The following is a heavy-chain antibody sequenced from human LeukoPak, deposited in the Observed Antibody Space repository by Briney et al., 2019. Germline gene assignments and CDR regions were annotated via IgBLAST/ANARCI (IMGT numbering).Heavy chain of an antibody. J-gene: IGHJ4*02. CDR2: INHSGST. V-gene: IGHV4-34*01. Sequence: KPSETLSLTCAVYGGSFSGYYWSWIRQPPGKGLEWIGEINHSGSTNYNPSLKSRVTISVDTSKNQFSLKLSSVTAADTAVYYCARGLEWELSYWGQGTLVTVSS. CDR1: GGSFSGYY. CDR3: ARGLEWELSY. D-gene: IGHD1-26*01.